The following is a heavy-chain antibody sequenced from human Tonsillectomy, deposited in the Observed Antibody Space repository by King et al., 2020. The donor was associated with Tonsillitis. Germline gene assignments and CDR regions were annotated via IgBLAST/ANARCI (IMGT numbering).Heavy chain of an antibody. D-gene: IGHD6-13*01. Sequence: VTLKESGPALVKPTQTLTLTCTFSGFSLSTSGMCVSWIRQPPGKALEWLALIDWDDDKYYSTSLKTRLTISKDTSKNPVVLTKTNMDPVDTATYYCARIPYSSIGEYYFDYWGQGTLVTVSS. CDR2: IDWDDDK. CDR3: ARIPYSSIGEYYFDY. J-gene: IGHJ4*02. CDR1: GFSLSTSGMC. V-gene: IGHV2-70*01.